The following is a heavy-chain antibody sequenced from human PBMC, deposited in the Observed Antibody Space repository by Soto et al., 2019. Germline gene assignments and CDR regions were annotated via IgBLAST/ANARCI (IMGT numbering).Heavy chain of an antibody. V-gene: IGHV3-23*01. Sequence: LSCAASGFTFSSYAMSWVRQAPGKGLEWVSAISGSGGSTYYADSVKGRFTISRDNSKNTLYLQMNSLRAEDTAVYYCAKGAFLAAAGFYYFDYWGQGTLVTVSS. CDR1: GFTFSSYA. D-gene: IGHD6-13*01. CDR2: ISGSGGST. J-gene: IGHJ4*02. CDR3: AKGAFLAAAGFYYFDY.